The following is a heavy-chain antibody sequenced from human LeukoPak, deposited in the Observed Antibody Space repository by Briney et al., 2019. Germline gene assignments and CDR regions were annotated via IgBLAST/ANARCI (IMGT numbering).Heavy chain of an antibody. Sequence: VASVKVSCKVSGYTLTELSMHWVRQAPGKGLEWMGGFDSEDGETIYAQKFQGRVTMTEDTSTDTAYMELSSLRSEDTAVYYCATDLSSSWYYFDYWGQGTLVTVSS. D-gene: IGHD6-13*01. J-gene: IGHJ4*02. CDR1: GYTLTELS. CDR2: FDSEDGET. CDR3: ATDLSSSWYYFDY. V-gene: IGHV1-24*01.